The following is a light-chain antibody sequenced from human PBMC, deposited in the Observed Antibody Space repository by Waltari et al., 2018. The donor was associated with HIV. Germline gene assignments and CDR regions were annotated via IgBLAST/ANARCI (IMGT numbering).Light chain of an antibody. CDR2: DVS. Sequence: QSALTQPASVSGSPGQSITISCTGTSSDVGAYNYVSWYQLHPGKAPKLMIYDVSNRPSGVSDRFSVSKSANTASLTISGLQAEDEAHYYCSSYTSSSTVVFGGGTKLTVL. V-gene: IGLV2-14*03. J-gene: IGLJ2*01. CDR3: SSYTSSSTVV. CDR1: SSDVGAYNY.